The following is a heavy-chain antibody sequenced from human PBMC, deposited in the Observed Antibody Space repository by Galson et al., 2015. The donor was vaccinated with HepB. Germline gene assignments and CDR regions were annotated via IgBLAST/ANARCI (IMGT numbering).Heavy chain of an antibody. V-gene: IGHV1-18*04. D-gene: IGHD3-3*01. J-gene: IGHJ4*02. Sequence: SVKVSCKASGYTFTSYGISWVRQAPGQGLEWMGWISAYNGNTNYAQKLQGRVTMTTDTSTSTAYMELRSLRSDDTAVYYCARHSYYDFWSVPYYFDYWGQGTLVTVSS. CDR2: ISAYNGNT. CDR1: GYTFTSYG. CDR3: ARHSYYDFWSVPYYFDY.